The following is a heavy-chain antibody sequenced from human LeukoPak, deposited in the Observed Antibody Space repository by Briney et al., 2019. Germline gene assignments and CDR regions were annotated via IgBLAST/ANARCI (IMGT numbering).Heavy chain of an antibody. CDR3: ARSGYDILTGYLDPIDY. Sequence: PSETLSLTCTVSGGSISSGGYYWSWIRQHPGKGLEWIGYIYYSGSTYYNPSLKSRVTISVDTSKNQFSLKLSSVTAADTAVYYCARSGYDILTGYLDPIDYWGQGTLVTDSS. J-gene: IGHJ4*02. CDR2: IYYSGST. CDR1: GGSISSGGYY. D-gene: IGHD3-9*01. V-gene: IGHV4-31*03.